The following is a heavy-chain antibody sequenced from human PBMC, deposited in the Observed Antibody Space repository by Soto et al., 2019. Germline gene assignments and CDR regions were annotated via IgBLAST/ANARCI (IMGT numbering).Heavy chain of an antibody. V-gene: IGHV3-11*01. D-gene: IGHD2-8*02. Sequence: GGSLRLSCAASGFTFGDYDMSWIRQAPGKGLEWVSYISNGGSSIYYADTVKGRFTISRDNAKRSVFLQINSLRAEDTAVYYCTRPCRYCNGGGPGNWFDPWGQGTLVTVSS. CDR2: ISNGGSSI. J-gene: IGHJ5*02. CDR1: GFTFGDYD. CDR3: TRPCRYCNGGGPGNWFDP.